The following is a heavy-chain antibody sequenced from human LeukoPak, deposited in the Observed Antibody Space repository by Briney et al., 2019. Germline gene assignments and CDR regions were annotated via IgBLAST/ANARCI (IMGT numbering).Heavy chain of an antibody. V-gene: IGHV1-69*04. CDR2: IIPILGIA. CDR3: ARDEPANYYDSSGYTYYFDY. D-gene: IGHD3-22*01. CDR1: GGTFSSYA. Sequence: ASVMVSCKASGGTFSSYAISWVRQAPGQGLEWMGRIIPILGIANYAQKFQGRVTITADKSTSTAYMELSSLRSEDTAVYYCARDEPANYYDSSGYTYYFDYWGQGTLVTVSS. J-gene: IGHJ4*02.